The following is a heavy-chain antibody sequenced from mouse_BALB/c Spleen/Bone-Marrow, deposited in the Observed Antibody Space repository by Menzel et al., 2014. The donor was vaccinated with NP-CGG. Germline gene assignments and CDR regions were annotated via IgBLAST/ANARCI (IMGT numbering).Heavy chain of an antibody. Sequence: EVQLQESGGGLVKSGGSLKLSCAASGFTFNSYGMFWVRQTPEKRLEWVATISGGGSYTFYPDSVKGRFTISRDNAKNNLYLQLSSLRSEDTALYYCARHAYYDQTEVSFVYWGQGTLVTVSA. CDR1: GFTFNSYG. CDR3: ARHAYYDQTEVSFVY. J-gene: IGHJ3*01. V-gene: IGHV5-9-2*01. CDR2: ISGGGSYT. D-gene: IGHD2-4*01.